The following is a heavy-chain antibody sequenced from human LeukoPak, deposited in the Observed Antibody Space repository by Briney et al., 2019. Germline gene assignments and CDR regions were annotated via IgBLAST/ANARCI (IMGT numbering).Heavy chain of an antibody. J-gene: IGHJ4*02. CDR2: ISSSGNTI. CDR3: AREGPVVRGSEVDY. Sequence: GGSLRLSCAASGFTFSTYSMNWVRQAPGKGLEWVSYISSSGNTIYYADSVKGRFTISRDNAKNSLYLQANSLRDEDTAVYYCAREGPVVRGSEVDYWGQGTLVTVSS. V-gene: IGHV3-48*02. CDR1: GFTFSTYS. D-gene: IGHD4-23*01.